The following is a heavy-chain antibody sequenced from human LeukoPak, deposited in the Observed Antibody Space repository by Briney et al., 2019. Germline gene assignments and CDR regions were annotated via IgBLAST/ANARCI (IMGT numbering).Heavy chain of an antibody. Sequence: PSETLSLTCTVSGGSIGSYYWSWIRQPPGKGLEWIGYIYYSGSTNYNPSLKSRLSISVDTSKNQFSLQLTSVTAADTAVYYCARRNSNSYYCYFLDVWGKGTTVTVSS. CDR2: IYYSGST. J-gene: IGHJ6*03. CDR3: ARRNSNSYYCYFLDV. D-gene: IGHD1/OR15-1a*01. CDR1: GGSIGSYY. V-gene: IGHV4-59*08.